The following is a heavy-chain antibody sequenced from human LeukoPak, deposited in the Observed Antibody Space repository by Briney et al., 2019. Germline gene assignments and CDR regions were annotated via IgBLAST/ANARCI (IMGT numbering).Heavy chain of an antibody. CDR2: INDSGGRT. Sequence: GGSLRLSCPASGFTFSNYAMSWVRQAPGKGLEWVSVINDSGGRTYYTDSVKGRFTISRDNSKNTLYLQMNSLRAEDTAVYYCARGTGYDILTHYYYFDYWGQGTLVTVSS. V-gene: IGHV3-23*01. CDR1: GFTFSNYA. D-gene: IGHD3-9*01. CDR3: ARGTGYDILTHYYYFDY. J-gene: IGHJ4*02.